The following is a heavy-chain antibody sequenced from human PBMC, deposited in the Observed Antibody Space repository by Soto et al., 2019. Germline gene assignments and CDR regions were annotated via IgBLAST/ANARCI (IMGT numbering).Heavy chain of an antibody. CDR2: INTYNGMT. V-gene: IGHV1-18*01. D-gene: IGHD5-12*01. Sequence: QVQLVQSGGEVKKPGASVTVSCKASGYTFINYHITWVRQAPGQGLEWMAWINTYNGMTDYAQRFQGRVTMTRDTSTSTAYMEVRNLGSDDTGLYFCAQCPRGEMATDWGQGTRVTVSS. CDR3: AQCPRGEMATD. J-gene: IGHJ4*02. CDR1: GYTFINYH.